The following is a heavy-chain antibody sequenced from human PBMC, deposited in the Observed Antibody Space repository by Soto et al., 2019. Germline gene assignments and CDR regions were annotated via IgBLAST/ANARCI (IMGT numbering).Heavy chain of an antibody. CDR3: AREDDTTGHYSWFDP. CDR2: FVPMFGSA. D-gene: IGHD3-9*01. J-gene: IGHJ5*02. CDR1: GTTFDSFT. Sequence: QVQLEQSGPELKIPGSSVKVSCKPSGTTFDSFTFSWVRQAPGQGHEWMGGFVPMFGSASIAQRFQGRVRITADASTGTGYMELSDLRSEDSAIYYCAREDDTTGHYSWFDPWGPGTLVTVSS. V-gene: IGHV1-69*01.